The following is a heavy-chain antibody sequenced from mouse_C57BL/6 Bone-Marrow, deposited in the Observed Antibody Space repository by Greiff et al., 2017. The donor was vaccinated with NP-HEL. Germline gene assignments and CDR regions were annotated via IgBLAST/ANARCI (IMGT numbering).Heavy chain of an antibody. J-gene: IGHJ1*03. CDR1: GYTFTSYW. V-gene: IGHV1-69*01. D-gene: IGHD2-4*01. Sequence: QVQLQQPGAELVMPGASVKLSCKASGYTFTSYWMHWVKQRPGQGLEWIGEIDPSDSYTNYNQKFKGKSTLTVDKSSSPAYMQLSSLTSEDSAVYYCATYDWAYWYFDVWGTGTTVTVSS. CDR2: IDPSDSYT. CDR3: ATYDWAYWYFDV.